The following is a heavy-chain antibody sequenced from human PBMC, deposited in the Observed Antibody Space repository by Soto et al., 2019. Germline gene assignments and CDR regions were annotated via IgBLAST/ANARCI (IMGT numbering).Heavy chain of an antibody. CDR1: GYTFTGYY. CDR2: INPDSGAT. D-gene: IGHD3-16*01. CDR3: GATYVWVAKL. V-gene: IGHV1-2*02. Sequence: ASVKVSCKTSGYTFTGYYIHWVRQAPGQGLEWLGWINPDSGATKYAQKFQGRVTMTRDTSISTAYMEMSRLRSDDTAIYYCGATYVWVAKLWGQGTTVTVSS. J-gene: IGHJ6*02.